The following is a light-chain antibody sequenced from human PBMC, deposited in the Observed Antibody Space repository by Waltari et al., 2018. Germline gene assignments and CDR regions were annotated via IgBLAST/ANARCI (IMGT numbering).Light chain of an antibody. Sequence: EMNQSALYLHVTLGQPAYLSCRTSHALVGSDGGTYLNLFQQRPGQSPRRLLYKVSIRDSGVPVRFSGSGSGTDFSLKSSRVEAEDVGVYYCMYGAHWPPFTFGPGTTVDIK. CDR1: HALVGSDGGTY. CDR3: MYGAHWPPFT. CDR2: KVS. V-gene: IGKV2-30*01. J-gene: IGKJ3*01.